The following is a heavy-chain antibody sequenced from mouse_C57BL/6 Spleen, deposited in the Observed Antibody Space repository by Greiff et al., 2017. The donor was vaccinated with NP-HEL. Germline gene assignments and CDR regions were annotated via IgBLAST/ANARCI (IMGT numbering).Heavy chain of an antibody. V-gene: IGHV1-61*01. CDR3: AKNYYGSSYVN. D-gene: IGHD1-1*01. CDR1: GYTFTSYW. Sequence: QVQLKQPGAELVRPGSSVKLSCKASGYTFTSYWMDWVKQRPGQGLEWIGNIYPSDSETHYNQKFKDKATLTVDKSSSTAYMQLSSLTSEDSAVYYCAKNYYGSSYVNWGQGTTLTVSS. CDR2: IYPSDSET. J-gene: IGHJ2*01.